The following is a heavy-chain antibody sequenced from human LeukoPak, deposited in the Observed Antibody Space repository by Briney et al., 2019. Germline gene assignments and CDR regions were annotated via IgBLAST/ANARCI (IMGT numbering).Heavy chain of an antibody. Sequence: PGGSLRLSCAASGFTFSDYGMHWVRQAPGKGLEWVTFIRYDGTNKYYVDSVKGRFTISRDNSMNTLYLQLSGLRAEDTAVYYCARDQSHRDPVAFDIWGQGTMVTVSS. V-gene: IGHV3-30*02. CDR3: ARDQSHRDPVAFDI. D-gene: IGHD3-10*01. CDR2: IRYDGTNK. J-gene: IGHJ3*02. CDR1: GFTFSDYG.